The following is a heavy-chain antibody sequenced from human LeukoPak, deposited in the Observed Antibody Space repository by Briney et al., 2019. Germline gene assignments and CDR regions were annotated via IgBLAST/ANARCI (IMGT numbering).Heavy chain of an antibody. CDR3: AREGYCSGGSCYDY. CDR2: IIPIFGTA. CDR1: GGTFSSYA. V-gene: IGHV1-69*05. Sequence: SVKVSCKASGGTFSSYAISWVRQAPGQGLEWMGGIIPIFGTANYAQKFQGRVTITTDESTSTAYMELSSLRSEDTAVHYCAREGYCSGGSCYDYWGQGTLVTVSS. D-gene: IGHD2-15*01. J-gene: IGHJ4*02.